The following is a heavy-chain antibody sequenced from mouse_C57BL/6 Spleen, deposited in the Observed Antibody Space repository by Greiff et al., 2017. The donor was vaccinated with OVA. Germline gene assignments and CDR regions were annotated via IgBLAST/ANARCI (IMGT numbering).Heavy chain of an antibody. CDR3: ALDSSGYGYAMDY. CDR2: ISYSGST. Sequence: VQLKESGPGMVKPSQSLSLTCTVTGYSITSGYDWHWIRHFPGNKLEWMGYISYSGSTNYNPSLKSRISITHDTSKNHFFLKLNSVTTEDTATYYCALDSSGYGYAMDYWGQGTSVTVSS. D-gene: IGHD3-2*02. V-gene: IGHV3-1*01. CDR1: GYSITSGYD. J-gene: IGHJ4*01.